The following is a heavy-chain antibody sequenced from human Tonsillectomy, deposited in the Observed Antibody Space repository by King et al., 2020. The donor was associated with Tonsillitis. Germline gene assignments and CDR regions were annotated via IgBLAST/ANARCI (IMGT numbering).Heavy chain of an antibody. V-gene: IGHV3-48*02. J-gene: IGHJ4*02. CDR2: VSSSGDII. D-gene: IGHD4-17*01. CDR3: ARDPVYGDFGGGH. Sequence: VQLVESGGGLLQPGGSLRLSCAASGFAFSSYAMNWVRQAPGKGLEWISYVSSSGDIIYYADSLKGRFTISRDNAKNSLYLQMNSLRDEDTAVYYCARDPVYGDFGGGHWGQGTLVTVSS. CDR1: GFAFSSYA.